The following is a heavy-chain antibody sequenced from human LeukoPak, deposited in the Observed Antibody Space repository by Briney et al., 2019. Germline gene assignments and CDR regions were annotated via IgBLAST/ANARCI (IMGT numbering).Heavy chain of an antibody. D-gene: IGHD6-6*01. CDR3: ARDRADFSSEFDY. V-gene: IGHV3-11*04. J-gene: IGHJ4*02. CDR1: GFTFSDYY. Sequence: PGGSLRLSCAASGFTFSDYYMSWIRQAPGKGLEWVSYTSSSGSTIYYADSVKGRFTISRDNAKNSLYLQMNSLRAEDTAVYYCARDRADFSSEFDYWGQGTLVTVSS. CDR2: TSSSGSTI.